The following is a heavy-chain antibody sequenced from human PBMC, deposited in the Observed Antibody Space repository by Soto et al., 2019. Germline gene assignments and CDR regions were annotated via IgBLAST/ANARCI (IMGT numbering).Heavy chain of an antibody. V-gene: IGHV4-39*01. Sequence: QLHLQESGPGLVKPSETLSLTCTVSGGSISSSSYYWGWIRQPPGKGLEWIGTIYYSGSTYYNPSLKSRVTISVDMSKNQFSLKVSSVTAADTAVYYCARHLKPDSAYSWGFNYMDVWGKGTTVTVSS. J-gene: IGHJ6*03. CDR3: ARHLKPDSAYSWGFNYMDV. D-gene: IGHD5-12*01. CDR1: GGSISSSSYY. CDR2: IYYSGST.